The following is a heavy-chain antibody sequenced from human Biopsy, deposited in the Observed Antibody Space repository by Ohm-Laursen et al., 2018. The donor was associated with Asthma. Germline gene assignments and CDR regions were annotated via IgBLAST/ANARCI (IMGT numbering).Heavy chain of an antibody. J-gene: IGHJ5*02. V-gene: IGHV3-30*03. CDR3: ARDESFSMASGSWFDP. Sequence: SLRLSCAASGFMFRSFGMHWVRQAPGKGLEWVAVISYDGNHKFYEDSVKGRFTISRDNSKNTMYLVMNSLRPEDTAVYYCARDESFSMASGSWFDPWGQGTLVSFS. CDR2: ISYDGNHK. CDR1: GFMFRSFG. D-gene: IGHD2/OR15-2a*01.